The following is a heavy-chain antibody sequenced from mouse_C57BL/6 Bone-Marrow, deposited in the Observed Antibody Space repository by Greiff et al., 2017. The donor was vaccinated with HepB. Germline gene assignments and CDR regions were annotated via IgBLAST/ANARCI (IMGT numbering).Heavy chain of an antibody. CDR3: GITAQAWFAY. CDR2: SNPNYGTT. V-gene: IGHV1-39*01. Sequence: EVQLQQSGPELVKPGASVKISCKASGYSFTDYNMNWVKQSNGKSLEWIGVSNPNYGTTSYNQKFKGKSTLTVDQSSSTAYMQLNSLTSEDSAVYYCGITAQAWFAYWGQGTLVTVSA. D-gene: IGHD3-2*02. J-gene: IGHJ3*01. CDR1: GYSFTDYN.